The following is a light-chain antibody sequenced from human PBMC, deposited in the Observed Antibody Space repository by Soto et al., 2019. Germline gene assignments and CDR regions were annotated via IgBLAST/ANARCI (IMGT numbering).Light chain of an antibody. CDR2: LGS. V-gene: IGKV2-28*01. CDR1: QSLLHSNGYNY. CDR3: MQALQTPRT. J-gene: IGKJ2*02. Sequence: DIVMTQSPLSLPVTPGEPASISCRSSQSLLHSNGYNYLDWYVQKPGQSPQLLIYLGSNRASGVPDRFSGSGSGTEFTLKINRVEAEDVGVYYCMQALQTPRTFGQGTKLEIK.